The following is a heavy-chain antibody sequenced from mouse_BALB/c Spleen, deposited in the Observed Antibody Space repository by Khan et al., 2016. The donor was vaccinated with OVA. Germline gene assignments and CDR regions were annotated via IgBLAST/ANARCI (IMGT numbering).Heavy chain of an antibody. Sequence: VQLQQSGAELVRPGSSVKISCKASGYAFSSYWLNWVKQRPGQGLEWIGQIYPGDGDTNSNGKFKGKATLTADKSSSTAYMQLSSLTSEDSAVYFCARSRDYGACDVWGAGTTVTVSS. CDR2: IYPGDGDT. CDR3: ARSRDYGACDV. J-gene: IGHJ1*01. D-gene: IGHD2-4*01. CDR1: GYAFSSYW. V-gene: IGHV1-80*01.